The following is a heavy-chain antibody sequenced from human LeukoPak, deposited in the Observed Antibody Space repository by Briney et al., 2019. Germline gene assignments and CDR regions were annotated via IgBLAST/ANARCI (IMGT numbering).Heavy chain of an antibody. J-gene: IGHJ5*02. CDR3: ARRDSSSWHPLSWFDP. CDR1: GYTFTSYD. D-gene: IGHD6-13*01. CDR2: MNPNSGNT. V-gene: IGHV1-8*01. Sequence: ASVKVSCKASGYTFTSYDINWVRQATGQGLEWMGWMNPNSGNTGYAQKFQGRVTMTRNTSISTAYMELSSLRSEDTAVYYCARRDSSSWHPLSWFDPWGQGTLVTVSS.